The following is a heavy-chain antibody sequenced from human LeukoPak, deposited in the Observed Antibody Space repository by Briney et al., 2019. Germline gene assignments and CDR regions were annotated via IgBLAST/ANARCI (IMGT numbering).Heavy chain of an antibody. V-gene: IGHV1-69*04. D-gene: IGHD3-16*01. CDR3: ASYYDYVWGSWDAFDI. CDR2: IIPVLGIA. J-gene: IGHJ3*02. Sequence: ASVKVSCKASGGTFSSYAISWVRQAPGQGLEWMGRIIPVLGIANYAQKFQGRVTITADKSTSTAYMELSSLGSEDTAVYYCASYYDYVWGSWDAFDIWGQGTMVTVSS. CDR1: GGTFSSYA.